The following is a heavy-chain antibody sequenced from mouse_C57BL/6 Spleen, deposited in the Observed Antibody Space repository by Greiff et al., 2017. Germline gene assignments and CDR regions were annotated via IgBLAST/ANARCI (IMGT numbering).Heavy chain of an antibody. CDR3: ARSIYYGYDGGYAMDY. D-gene: IGHD2-2*01. Sequence: QVQLQQPGAELVMPGASVKLSCKASGYTFTSYWMHWVKQRPGQGLEWIGEIDPSDSYTNYNQKFKGKSTLTVDKSSSTAYMQLSSLTSEDSAVXYCARSIYYGYDGGYAMDYWGQGTSVTVSS. J-gene: IGHJ4*01. CDR2: IDPSDSYT. CDR1: GYTFTSYW. V-gene: IGHV1-69*01.